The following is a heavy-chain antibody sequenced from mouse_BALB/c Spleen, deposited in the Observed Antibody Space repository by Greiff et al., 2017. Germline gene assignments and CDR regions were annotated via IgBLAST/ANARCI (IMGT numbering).Heavy chain of an antibody. D-gene: IGHD2-1*01. CDR3: ARASYGNYVPHFDY. Sequence: EVQLVESGGGLVKPGGSLKLSCAASGFTFSSYAMSWVRQSPEKRLEWVAEISSGGSYTYYADTVKGRFTISRDNPKNTLFLQMTSLRSEDTAMYYCARASYGNYVPHFDYWGQGTTLTVSS. J-gene: IGHJ2*01. V-gene: IGHV5-9-4*01. CDR2: ISSGGSYT. CDR1: GFTFSSYA.